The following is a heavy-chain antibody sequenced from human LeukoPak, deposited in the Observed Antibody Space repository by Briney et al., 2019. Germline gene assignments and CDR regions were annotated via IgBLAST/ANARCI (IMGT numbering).Heavy chain of an antibody. D-gene: IGHD3-10*01. V-gene: IGHV3-7*01. CDR1: GFTFSNYW. CDR3: TRNSGSHP. Sequence: GGSLRLSCAASGFTFSNYWMSWVRQAPGRGLKWVANIKQDGSEKYYVDSVKSRFTISRDNAKNSLYLQMNSLRAEDTAVYYCTRNSGSHPWGQGTLVTVSS. CDR2: IKQDGSEK. J-gene: IGHJ5*02.